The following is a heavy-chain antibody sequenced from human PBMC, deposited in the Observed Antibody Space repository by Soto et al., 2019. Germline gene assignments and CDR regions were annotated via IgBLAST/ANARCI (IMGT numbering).Heavy chain of an antibody. CDR3: ARGPSFFSCDSSSCSPDV. CDR1: GGSFSGYY. J-gene: IGHJ6*04. Sequence: SETLSLTCAVYGGSFSGYYWNWIRQPPGKGLEWIGEINHSGTTNYNPSLKSRVTISIDTSKVQFSLKLTSMTAADTAVYYCARGPSFFSCDSSSCSPDVWGKGTTVTVSS. V-gene: IGHV4-34*01. CDR2: INHSGTT. D-gene: IGHD3-22*01.